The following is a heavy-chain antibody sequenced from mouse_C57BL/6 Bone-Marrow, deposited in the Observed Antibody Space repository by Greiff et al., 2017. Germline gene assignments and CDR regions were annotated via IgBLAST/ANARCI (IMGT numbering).Heavy chain of an antibody. CDR2: LDPSDSYT. V-gene: IGHV1-69*01. D-gene: IGHD1-1*01. Sequence: QVQLQQPGAELVMPGASVKLSCKASGYTFTSYWLHWVKQRPGQGLEWIGELDPSDSYTNYNQKFKGKSTLTVDKSSSTAYMQLSSLTSEDSAVYYCARYYDGFDYWGQGTTLTVSS. J-gene: IGHJ2*01. CDR1: GYTFTSYW. CDR3: ARYYDGFDY.